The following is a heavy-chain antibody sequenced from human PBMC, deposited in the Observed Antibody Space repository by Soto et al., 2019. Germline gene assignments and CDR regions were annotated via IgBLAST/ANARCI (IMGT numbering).Heavy chain of an antibody. D-gene: IGHD3-10*01. Sequence: PSYTLSLTCTVSVRSISSYYWSWFRQPPGKGLEWIGYIYYSGSTNYNPSLKSRVTISVDTSKNQFSLKLSSVTAADTAVYYCARLWFGELVFDYWGQGTLVTVS. J-gene: IGHJ4*02. V-gene: IGHV4-59*08. CDR2: IYYSGST. CDR1: VRSISSYY. CDR3: ARLWFGELVFDY.